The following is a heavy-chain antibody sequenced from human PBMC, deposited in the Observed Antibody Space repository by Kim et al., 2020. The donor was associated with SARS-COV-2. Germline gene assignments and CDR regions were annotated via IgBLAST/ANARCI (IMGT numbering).Heavy chain of an antibody. J-gene: IGHJ5*02. D-gene: IGHD6-13*01. V-gene: IGHV4-39*07. Sequence: SETLSLTCTVSGGSISSSSYYWGWIRQPPGKGLEWIGSIYYSGSTYYNPSLKSRVTISVDTSKNQFSLKLSSVTAADTAMYYCARSAAAGTRSYWFDPWGQGTLVTVSS. CDR2: IYYSGST. CDR3: ARSAAAGTRSYWFDP. CDR1: GGSISSSSYY.